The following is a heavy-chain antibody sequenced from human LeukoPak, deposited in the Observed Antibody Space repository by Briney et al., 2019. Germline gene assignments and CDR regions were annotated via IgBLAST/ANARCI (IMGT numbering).Heavy chain of an antibody. CDR3: ARDLGRYYDSSGYYDY. Sequence: GGSLRLSCAASGFTFSSYGMHWVRQAPGKGLEWVAFIRSDGSIKYYADSVKGRFTISRDNAQNSLYLQLNSLRAEDTAVYYCARDLGRYYDSSGYYDYWGQGTLVTVSS. V-gene: IGHV3-30*02. CDR1: GFTFSSYG. D-gene: IGHD3-22*01. J-gene: IGHJ4*02. CDR2: IRSDGSIK.